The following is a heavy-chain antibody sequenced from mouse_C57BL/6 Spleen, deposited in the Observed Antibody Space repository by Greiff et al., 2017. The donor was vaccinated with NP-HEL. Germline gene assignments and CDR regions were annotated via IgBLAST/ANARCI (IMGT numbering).Heavy chain of an antibody. V-gene: IGHV5-16*01. D-gene: IGHD1-2*01. CDR1: GFTFSDYY. Sequence: EVQVVESEGGLVQPGSSMKLSCTASGFTFSDYYMAWVRQVPEKGLEWVANINYDGSSTYYLDSLKSRFIISRDNAKNILYLQMSSLKSEDTATYYCAREDSITGGFAYWGQGTLVTVSA. J-gene: IGHJ3*01. CDR3: AREDSITGGFAY. CDR2: INYDGSST.